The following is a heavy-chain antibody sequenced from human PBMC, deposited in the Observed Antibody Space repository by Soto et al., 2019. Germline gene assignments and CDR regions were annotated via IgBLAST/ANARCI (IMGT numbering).Heavy chain of an antibody. CDR2: IYYSGGT. CDR1: GGSISSGGYY. CDR3: ARADGYNPDDCYFDY. Sequence: QVQLQESGPGLVKPSQTLSLTCTVSGGSISSGGYYWSWIRQHPGKGLEWIGYIYYSGGTYYNPYLTSRMTISVDTSKNQFSLKLSSVTAADTAVYYCARADGYNPDDCYFDYWGQGTLVTVSS. D-gene: IGHD5-12*01. V-gene: IGHV4-31*03. J-gene: IGHJ4*02.